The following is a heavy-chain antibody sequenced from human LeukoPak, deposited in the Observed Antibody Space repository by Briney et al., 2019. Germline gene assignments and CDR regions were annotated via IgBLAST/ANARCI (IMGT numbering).Heavy chain of an antibody. V-gene: IGHV1-69*13. J-gene: IGHJ4*02. Sequence: SVKVSCKASGGTLSSYAISWVRQAPGQGLEWMGGIIPIFGTANYAQKFQGRVTITADESTSTAYVELSSLRSEDTAVYYCARGRSRLGELSLYGFRYWGQGTLVTVSS. CDR3: ARGRSRLGELSLYGFRY. CDR2: IIPIFGTA. D-gene: IGHD3-16*02. CDR1: GGTLSSYA.